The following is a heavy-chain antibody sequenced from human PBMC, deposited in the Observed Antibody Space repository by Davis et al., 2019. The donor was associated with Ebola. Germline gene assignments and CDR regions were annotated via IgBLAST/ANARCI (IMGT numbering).Heavy chain of an antibody. CDR3: ARAPIAGAGTRWGTRWFDP. CDR1: GGSISSSSYY. V-gene: IGHV4-39*07. J-gene: IGHJ5*02. CDR2: INYSGST. Sequence: PSETLSLTCTVSGGSISSSSYYRGWIRQPPGKGLEWIGSINYSGSTYYNPSLKSRVTITVDTSKNQFSLNLSSVTAADTAVYYCARAPIAGAGTRWGTRWFDPWGQGTLVSVSS. D-gene: IGHD6-13*01.